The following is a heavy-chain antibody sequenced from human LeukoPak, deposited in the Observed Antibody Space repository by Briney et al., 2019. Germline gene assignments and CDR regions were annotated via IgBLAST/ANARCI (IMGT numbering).Heavy chain of an antibody. CDR1: GFTFSDYY. CDR2: ISSSGSTI. V-gene: IGHV3-11*01. CDR3: AKWEGYSSSWYYFDY. Sequence: GGSLRLSCAASGFTFSDYYMSWIRQAPGKGLEWVSYISSSGSTIYYADSVKGRFTISRDNAKNSLYLQMNSLRAEDTAVYYCAKWEGYSSSWYYFDYWGQGTLVTVSS. D-gene: IGHD6-13*01. J-gene: IGHJ4*02.